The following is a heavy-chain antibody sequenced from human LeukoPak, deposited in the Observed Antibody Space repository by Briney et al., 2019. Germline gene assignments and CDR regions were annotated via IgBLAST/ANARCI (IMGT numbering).Heavy chain of an antibody. Sequence: GGSLRLSCAASGFTFSRFSMHWVRQAPGKGLEYVSAISSNGGSTYYADSVKGRFTISRDNSKNTLYLQMSSLRAEDTAVYYCVKDYVYYYASGSYPSWGQGTLVTVSS. D-gene: IGHD3-10*01. V-gene: IGHV3-64D*09. J-gene: IGHJ4*02. CDR2: ISSNGGST. CDR1: GFTFSRFS. CDR3: VKDYVYYYASGSYPS.